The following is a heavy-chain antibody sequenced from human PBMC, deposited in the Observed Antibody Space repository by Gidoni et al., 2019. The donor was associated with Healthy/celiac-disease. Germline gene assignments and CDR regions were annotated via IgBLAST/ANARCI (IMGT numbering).Heavy chain of an antibody. V-gene: IGHV4-59*01. CDR2: IYYSGST. J-gene: IGHJ4*02. CDR3: ARWTYGDYVGAFDY. Sequence: QVQLQESGPGLVKPSETLSLTCTVSGGSISSYYWSWIRQPPGKGLEWIGYIYYSGSTNYNPSLKSRVTISVDTSKNQFSLKLSSVTAADTAVYYCARWTYGDYVGAFDYWGQGTLVTVSS. CDR1: GGSISSYY. D-gene: IGHD4-17*01.